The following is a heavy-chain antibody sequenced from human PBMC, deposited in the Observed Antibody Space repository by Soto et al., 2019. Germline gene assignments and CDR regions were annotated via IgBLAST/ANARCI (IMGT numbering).Heavy chain of an antibody. CDR2: IYYSGST. V-gene: IGHV4-61*08. Sequence: SETLSLTCTVSGGSISSGDYYWSWIRQPPGKGLEWIGYIYYSGSTNYNPSLKSRVTMSVDTSKNQFSLKLSSVTAADTAVYYCARHDFGDSDYWGQGTLVTVSS. CDR3: ARHDFGDSDY. J-gene: IGHJ4*02. CDR1: GGSISSGDYY. D-gene: IGHD4-17*01.